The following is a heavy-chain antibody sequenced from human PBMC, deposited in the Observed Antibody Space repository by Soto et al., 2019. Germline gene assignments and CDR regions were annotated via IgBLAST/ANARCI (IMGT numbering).Heavy chain of an antibody. CDR2: ISAYNGNT. CDR3: ARELWFGELFPNYYYYMDV. CDR1: GYTFTSYG. V-gene: IGHV1-18*01. J-gene: IGHJ6*03. D-gene: IGHD3-10*01. Sequence: ASVKVSCKASGYTFTSYGISWVRQAPGQGLEWMGWISAYNGNTNYAQKLQGRVTMTTDTSTSTAYMELRSLRSDDTAVYYCARELWFGELFPNYYYYMDVWGKGTTVTVSS.